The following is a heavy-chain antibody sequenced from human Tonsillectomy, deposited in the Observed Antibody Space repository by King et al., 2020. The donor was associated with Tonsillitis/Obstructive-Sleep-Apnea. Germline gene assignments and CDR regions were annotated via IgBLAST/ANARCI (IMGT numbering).Heavy chain of an antibody. CDR1: GGSISSSSYY. J-gene: IGHJ6*03. V-gene: IGHV4-39*01. CDR2: IYYSGST. Sequence: QVQLQESGPGLVKPSETLSLTCTVSGGSISSSSYYWGWIRQPPGKGLEWIGSIYYSGSTYYNPSLKCRVTISVDTSKNQFSLKLSSVTAADTAVYYCARQRGYDYGDYNYYYYMDVWGKGTTVTVSS. CDR3: ARQRGYDYGDYNYYYYMDV. D-gene: IGHD4-17*01.